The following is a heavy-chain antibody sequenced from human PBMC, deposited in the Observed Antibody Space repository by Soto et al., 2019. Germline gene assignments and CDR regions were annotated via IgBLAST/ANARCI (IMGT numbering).Heavy chain of an antibody. CDR2: IYPGGSDT. CDR3: ARRDSYYYYMDV. Sequence: GEYLKISCKGYGYSFTSYWIGWVRQMPGKGLEWMGIIYPGGSDTRYSPSFQGQVTISADKSINTAYLQWSSLKASDTAMYYCARRDSYYYYMDVWGKGTTVTVSS. J-gene: IGHJ6*03. V-gene: IGHV5-51*01. CDR1: GYSFTSYW. D-gene: IGHD3-16*01.